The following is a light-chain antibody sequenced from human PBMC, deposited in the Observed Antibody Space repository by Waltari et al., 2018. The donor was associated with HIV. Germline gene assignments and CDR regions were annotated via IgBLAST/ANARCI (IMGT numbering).Light chain of an antibody. CDR2: EFS. V-gene: IGLV2-14*03. J-gene: IGLJ2*01. CDR1: SDDVGGFNF. Sequence: QSVLTQPASVSASPGQSISIPCSGTSDDVGGFNFVSWYPQYAGTATTVILYEFSNRPSGSPCRFSGSKSGNTASLTIAGLQPGDEADYYCSSYMVNNGLVFGGGTRVTVL. CDR3: SSYMVNNGLV.